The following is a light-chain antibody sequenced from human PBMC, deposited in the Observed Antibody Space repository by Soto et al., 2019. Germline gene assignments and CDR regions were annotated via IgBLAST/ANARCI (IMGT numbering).Light chain of an antibody. CDR3: QQYGSSPFT. CDR1: QSVTTN. V-gene: IGKV3-15*01. J-gene: IGKJ4*01. CDR2: GAS. Sequence: EVVMTQSPATLSVSPGERATLSCRASQSVTTNMAWYQQKPGQAPRLLIYGASTRATGIPARFSGSGSGTDFTLTISSLQSEGFAVYYCQQYGSSPFTFGGGTKVDIK.